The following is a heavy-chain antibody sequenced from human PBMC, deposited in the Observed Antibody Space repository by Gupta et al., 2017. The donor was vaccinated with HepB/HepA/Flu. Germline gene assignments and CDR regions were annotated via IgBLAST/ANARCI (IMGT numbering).Heavy chain of an antibody. D-gene: IGHD6-19*01. V-gene: IGHV3-9*01. CDR1: GFTFDDYA. Sequence: EVQLVESGGGLVQPGRSLRLSCAASGFTFDDYAMHWVRQAPGKGLEWVSGISWNSGSIGYADSVKGRFTISRDNAKNSLYLQMNSLRAEDTALYYCAKEVAVAGRFYYYYGMDVWGQGTTVTVSS. J-gene: IGHJ6*02. CDR2: ISWNSGSI. CDR3: AKEVAVAGRFYYYYGMDV.